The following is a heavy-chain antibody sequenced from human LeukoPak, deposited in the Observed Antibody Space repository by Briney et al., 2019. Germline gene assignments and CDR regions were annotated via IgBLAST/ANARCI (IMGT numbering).Heavy chain of an antibody. J-gene: IGHJ5*02. CDR1: GGPFNDYY. D-gene: IGHD6-13*01. Sequence: SETLSLTCAVYGGPFNDYYWNWLRQPPGKGLEWIGEINHSGSTNYHPSYKSRVTISLDTSQNHFSLKLTSVTAADTAVYYCARGYSSSWYFNWFDPWGQGTLVTVSS. CDR3: ARGYSSSWYFNWFDP. CDR2: INHSGST. V-gene: IGHV4-34*01.